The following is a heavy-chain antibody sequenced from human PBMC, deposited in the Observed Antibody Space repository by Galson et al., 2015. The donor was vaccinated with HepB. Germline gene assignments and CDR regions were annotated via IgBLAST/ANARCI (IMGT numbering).Heavy chain of an antibody. Sequence: SLRLSCAGPKLTYWMHWVRQVPGKGLMWVSRIKYDGSITSYADSVRGRFTISTDSAKNTLYLQMNDLRVEDTAVYYCFFVPDYWGQGSLVTVSS. D-gene: IGHD6-6*01. CDR2: IKYDGSIT. CDR3: FFVPDY. J-gene: IGHJ4*02. CDR1: KLTYW. V-gene: IGHV3-74*01.